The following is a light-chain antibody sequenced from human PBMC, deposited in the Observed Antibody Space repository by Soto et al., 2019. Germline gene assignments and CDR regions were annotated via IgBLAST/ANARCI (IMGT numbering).Light chain of an antibody. V-gene: IGKV1-39*01. Sequence: DIPMTQSPSSLSASVGDRVIITCRASQVINNYVNWYQQKPGEAPELLIYAASNLQSGVPSRFSGSGSGTTFTLTISSLQPEDFAAYYCQQTYSLPDTFGQGTKLEI. CDR2: AAS. J-gene: IGKJ2*01. CDR1: QVINNY. CDR3: QQTYSLPDT.